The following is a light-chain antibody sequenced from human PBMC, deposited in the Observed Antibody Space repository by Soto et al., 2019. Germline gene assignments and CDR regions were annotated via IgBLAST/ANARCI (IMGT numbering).Light chain of an antibody. J-gene: IGKJ1*01. CDR3: QQRTDRPPWT. CDR2: DAS. V-gene: IGKV3-11*01. CDR1: QSIGLA. Sequence: EIVLTQSPATLSLSPGERATLSCRASQSIGLAIAWYQHKPGQAPRLLIFDASQRATGIPARFRGSGSGTDFTLSISSREPADFAVYYCQQRTDRPPWTFGQGTKVESK.